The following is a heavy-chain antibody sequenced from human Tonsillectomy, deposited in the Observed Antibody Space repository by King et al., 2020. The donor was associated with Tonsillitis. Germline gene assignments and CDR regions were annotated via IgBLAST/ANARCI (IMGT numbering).Heavy chain of an antibody. Sequence: VQLVESGGGLVQPGGSLRLFCAVSGFNVSSLSLSWFRQAPGKVLEFVAIINIRCTSTYADSVKGRFTLSRHNSENKLYLQVNSLRAEDTAVYYCATFVGISAGFDFWGRGTLVTVSS. J-gene: IGHJ4*02. D-gene: IGHD2/OR15-2a*01. V-gene: IGHV3-53*04. CDR3: ATFVGISAGFDF. CDR1: GFNVSSLS. CDR2: INIRCTS.